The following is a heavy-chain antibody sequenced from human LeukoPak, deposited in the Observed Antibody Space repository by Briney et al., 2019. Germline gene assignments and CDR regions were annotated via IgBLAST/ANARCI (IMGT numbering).Heavy chain of an antibody. CDR1: GYTFTTYV. V-gene: IGHV1-3*03. J-gene: IGHJ4*02. D-gene: IGHD4-23*01. CDR3: AREEVVNEGTFDY. Sequence: ASVKVSCKASGYTFTTYVMHWVRQAPGQRLEWMGWINAYNGNTKYSREFQGRVTITRDTSASTAYMELSSLTSEDMAVYYCAREEVVNEGTFDYWGQGTLATVSS. CDR2: INAYNGNT.